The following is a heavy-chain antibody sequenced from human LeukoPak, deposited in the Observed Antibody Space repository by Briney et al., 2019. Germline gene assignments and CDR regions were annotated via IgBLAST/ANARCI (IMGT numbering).Heavy chain of an antibody. CDR1: GGSISSYY. CDR3: ARVGTYGSGSYLSWLDY. CDR2: IYYSGST. V-gene: IGHV4-59*01. J-gene: IGHJ4*02. D-gene: IGHD3-10*01. Sequence: PSETLSLTCTVSGGSISSYYWSWIRQPPGKGLEWIAYIYYSGSTNYNPSLKSRVIISVDTSKNQFSLKLSSVTAADTAVYYCARVGTYGSGSYLSWLDYWGQGTLVTVSS.